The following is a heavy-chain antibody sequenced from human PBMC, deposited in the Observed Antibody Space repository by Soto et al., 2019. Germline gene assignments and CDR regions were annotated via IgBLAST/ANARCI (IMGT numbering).Heavy chain of an antibody. CDR2: INPNTSAT. CDR3: ARITRGRDHYSRMDV. Sequence: XSVKVSCKASGYIFTGYFIQWLRQAPGQGLEWMGWINPNTSATNYAQKFQGRVTMTRDTSLGTAYMELTSLRPDDTALYYCARITRGRDHYSRMDVWGQGTTVTVSS. V-gene: IGHV1-2*02. CDR1: GYIFTGYF. J-gene: IGHJ6*02. D-gene: IGHD3-10*01.